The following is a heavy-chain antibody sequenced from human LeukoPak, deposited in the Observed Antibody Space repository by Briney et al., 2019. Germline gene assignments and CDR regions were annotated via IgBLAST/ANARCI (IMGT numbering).Heavy chain of an antibody. Sequence: PGGSLRLSCAASGFTVSSNYMSWVRQAPGKGLEWVSAISGSGGSTYYVDSVKGRFTISRDNSKNTLYLQMNSLGAEDTAVYYCAKFAIIYSYGKNYFDYWGQGTLVTVSS. D-gene: IGHD5-18*01. CDR2: ISGSGGST. V-gene: IGHV3-23*01. J-gene: IGHJ4*02. CDR3: AKFAIIYSYGKNYFDY. CDR1: GFTVSSNY.